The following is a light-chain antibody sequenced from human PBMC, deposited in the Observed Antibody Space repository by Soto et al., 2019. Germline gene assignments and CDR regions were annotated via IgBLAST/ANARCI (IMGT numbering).Light chain of an antibody. V-gene: IGKV1-5*03. Sequence: DVQMTQSPSTLSASVRDRVTITCRASQSITSWLAWYQQKPGKAPKLLIYKASTLESGVPSRFSGSGSGTEFTLTISSLQPDDFAHYYCQQYNRYPYTFGQGTKVDIK. CDR2: KAS. J-gene: IGKJ2*01. CDR1: QSITSW. CDR3: QQYNRYPYT.